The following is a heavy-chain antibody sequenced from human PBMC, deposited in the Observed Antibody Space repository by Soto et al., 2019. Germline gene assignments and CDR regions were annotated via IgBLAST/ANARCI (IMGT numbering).Heavy chain of an antibody. CDR2: IYYSGST. V-gene: IGHV4-39*01. CDR1: GGSISSSSYY. CDR3: ARRSLDELLWFGHTNNYGMDV. Sequence: SETLSLTCTVSGGSISSSSYYWGWIRQPPGKGLEWIGSIYYSGSTYYNPSLKSRVTISVDTSKNQFSLKLSSVTAADTAVYYCARRSLDELLWFGHTNNYGMDVWGQGTTVTVSS. D-gene: IGHD3-10*01. J-gene: IGHJ6*02.